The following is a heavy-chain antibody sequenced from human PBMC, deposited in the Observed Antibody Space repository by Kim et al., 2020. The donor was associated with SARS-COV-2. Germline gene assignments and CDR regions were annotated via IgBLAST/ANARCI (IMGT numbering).Heavy chain of an antibody. J-gene: IGHJ6*02. Sequence: SVKVSCKASGGTFSSYAISWVRQDPGQGLEWMGGIIPIFGTANYAQKFQGRVTITADESTSTAYMELRSLRSEDTAVYYCARGKIVLRYPYYGMDVWGQGTTVTVSS. D-gene: IGHD3-9*01. CDR1: GGTFSSYA. CDR2: IIPIFGTA. CDR3: ARGKIVLRYPYYGMDV. V-gene: IGHV1-69*13.